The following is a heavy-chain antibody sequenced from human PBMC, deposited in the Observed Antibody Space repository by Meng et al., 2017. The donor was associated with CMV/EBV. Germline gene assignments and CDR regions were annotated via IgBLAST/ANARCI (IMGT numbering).Heavy chain of an antibody. Sequence: GGSLRLSCAASGFTFSSYSMNWVRQAPGKGLEWVSSISSGSSYIYYADSVKGRFTISRDNAKNSLYLQMNSLRAEDTAVYYCARDRAAPGWFDPWGQGTLVTVSS. J-gene: IGHJ5*02. V-gene: IGHV3-21*01. CDR1: GFTFSSYS. CDR3: ARDRAAPGWFDP. D-gene: IGHD6-13*01. CDR2: ISSGSSYI.